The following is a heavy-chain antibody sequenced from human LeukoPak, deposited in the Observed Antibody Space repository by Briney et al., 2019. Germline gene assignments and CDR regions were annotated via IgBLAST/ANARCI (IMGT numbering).Heavy chain of an antibody. J-gene: IGHJ4*02. CDR3: ARQVDYYGSGTPLTTRFDY. CDR1: GGSISSYY. V-gene: IGHV4-59*08. D-gene: IGHD3-10*01. CDR2: IYYSGST. Sequence: SETLSLTCTVSGGSISSYYWSWIRQPPGKGLEWIGYIYYSGSTNYNPSLKSRVTISVDTSKNQFSLKLSSVTAADTSVYYCARQVDYYGSGTPLTTRFDYWGQGTLVTVSS.